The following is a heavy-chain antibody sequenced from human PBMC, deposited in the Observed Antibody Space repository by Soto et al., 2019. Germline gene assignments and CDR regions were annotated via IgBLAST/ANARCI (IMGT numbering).Heavy chain of an antibody. V-gene: IGHV1-8*01. Sequence: QVQLVQSGAEVKTPGASVKVSCKASGYTFTDYDINWVRQAPGQGLEWVGRMNPSSGKTDYAQNFQARVTMTRDNSIRTAYLELSNLGYDDTAVFYCSTWGRDGWYTCFFWGQGTLVTVAS. CDR2: MNPSSGKT. CDR1: GYTFTDYD. CDR3: STWGRDGWYTCFF. D-gene: IGHD6-19*01. J-gene: IGHJ4*02.